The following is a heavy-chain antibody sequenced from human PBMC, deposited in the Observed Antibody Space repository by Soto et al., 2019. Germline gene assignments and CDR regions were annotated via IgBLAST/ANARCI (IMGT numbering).Heavy chain of an antibody. Sequence: GGYLRLSCAASGFTFSSYSMNWVRQAPGKGLECVSSISSSSSYIYYADSVKGRFTISRDNAKNSLYRQMNSLRAEDTAVYNCAREAVAGPFDYWGPGTLVTVSS. CDR2: ISSSSSYI. V-gene: IGHV3-21*01. CDR3: AREAVAGPFDY. J-gene: IGHJ4*02. D-gene: IGHD6-19*01. CDR1: GFTFSSYS.